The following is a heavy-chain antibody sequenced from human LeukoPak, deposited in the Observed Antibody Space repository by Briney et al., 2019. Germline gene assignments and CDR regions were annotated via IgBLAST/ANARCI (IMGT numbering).Heavy chain of an antibody. D-gene: IGHD3-10*01. CDR1: GGSISSGSYY. J-gene: IGHJ4*02. Sequence: SQTLSLTCTVSGGSISSGSYYWSWIRQPAGKGLEWIGRIYTSGSTNYNPSLKSRVTISVDTSKNQFSLKLSSVTAADTAVYYCAREPFGGSGVFDYWGQGTLVTVSS. CDR3: AREPFGGSGVFDY. V-gene: IGHV4-61*02. CDR2: IYTSGST.